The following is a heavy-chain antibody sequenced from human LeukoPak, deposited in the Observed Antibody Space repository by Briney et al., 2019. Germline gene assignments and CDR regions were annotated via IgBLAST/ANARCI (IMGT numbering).Heavy chain of an antibody. CDR1: GFTVSSNY. D-gene: IGHD3-10*01. J-gene: IGHJ6*02. CDR3: ARALFAGAFYGMDV. V-gene: IGHV3-53*01. CDR2: IYSRGST. Sequence: GGSLRLSCAASGFTVSSNYMSWVRQAPGKGLEWVSVIYSRGSTYYADSVKGRFTISRDNSKNTLYLQMNSLRAEDTAVYYCARALFAGAFYGMDVWGQGTTVTVSS.